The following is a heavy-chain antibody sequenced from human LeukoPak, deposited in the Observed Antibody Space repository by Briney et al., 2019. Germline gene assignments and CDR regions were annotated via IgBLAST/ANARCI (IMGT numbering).Heavy chain of an antibody. Sequence: APVKVSCKASGYTFTGYHMHWVRQAPGQGLEWMGWINPNSGGTNYAQKFQGRVTMTRDTSISTAYMQLSRLRSDDTAVYYCARVYYYDSSGSGAFDIWGQGTMVTVSS. CDR2: INPNSGGT. D-gene: IGHD3-22*01. V-gene: IGHV1-2*02. CDR1: GYTFTGYH. CDR3: ARVYYYDSSGSGAFDI. J-gene: IGHJ3*02.